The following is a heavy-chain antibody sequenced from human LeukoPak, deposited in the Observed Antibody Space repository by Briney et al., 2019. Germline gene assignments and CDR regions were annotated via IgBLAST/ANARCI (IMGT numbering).Heavy chain of an antibody. CDR3: ARTAYLPDQLLFAFDI. CDR1: GGTFSSYA. CDR2: IIPIFGTA. J-gene: IGHJ3*02. D-gene: IGHD2-2*01. Sequence: ASVKVSCKASGGTFSSYAISWVRQAPGQGLEWMGGIIPIFGTANYAQKFQDRVTITTDESTSTAYMELSSLRSEDTAVYYCARTAYLPDQLLFAFDIWAKGQWSPSLQ. V-gene: IGHV1-69*05.